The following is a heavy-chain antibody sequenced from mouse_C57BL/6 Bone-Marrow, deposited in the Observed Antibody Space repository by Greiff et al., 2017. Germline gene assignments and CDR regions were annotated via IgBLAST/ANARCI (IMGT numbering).Heavy chain of an antibody. D-gene: IGHD1-1*01. CDR1: GYSITSGYY. J-gene: IGHJ1*03. CDR2: ISYDGSN. Sequence: EVQRVESGPGLVKPSQSLSLTCSVTGYSITSGYYWNWIRQFPGNKLEWMGYISYDGSNNYNPSLKNRISITRDTSKNQFFLKLNSVTTEDTATYYCARDRSSYYYGSRGWYFDVWGTGTTVTVSS. V-gene: IGHV3-6*01. CDR3: ARDRSSYYYGSRGWYFDV.